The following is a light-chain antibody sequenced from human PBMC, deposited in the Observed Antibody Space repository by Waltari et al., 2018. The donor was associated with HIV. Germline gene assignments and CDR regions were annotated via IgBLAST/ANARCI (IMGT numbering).Light chain of an antibody. Sequence: QSALTQTASVSGSPGQSLTISCTGNNSNIGYYDLVSWYRQFPGKAPKLIIFDVNKRPAGISDRFSGSKSGSAASLTITGLQAEDEGTYYCSSHTPTNNVVFGGGTEVTVL. CDR2: DVN. J-gene: IGLJ2*01. V-gene: IGLV2-23*02. CDR3: SSHTPTNNVV. CDR1: NSNIGYYDL.